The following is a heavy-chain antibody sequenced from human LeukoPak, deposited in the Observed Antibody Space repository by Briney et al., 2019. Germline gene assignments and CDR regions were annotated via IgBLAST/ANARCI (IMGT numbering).Heavy chain of an antibody. CDR2: ISSSSSYI. CDR3: AREMILKDNWNDVMYFDY. Sequence: PGGSLRLSCAASGFTFSSYSMNWVRQAPGKGLAWVSSISSSSSYIYYADSVKGRFTISRDNAKNSLYLQMNSLRAEDTAVYNCAREMILKDNWNDVMYFDYWGQGTLVTVSS. CDR1: GFTFSSYS. J-gene: IGHJ4*02. D-gene: IGHD1-20*01. V-gene: IGHV3-21*04.